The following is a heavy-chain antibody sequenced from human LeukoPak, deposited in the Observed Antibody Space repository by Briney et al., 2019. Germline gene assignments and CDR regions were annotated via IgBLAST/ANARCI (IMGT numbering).Heavy chain of an antibody. J-gene: IGHJ4*02. CDR1: GFTFDDYA. V-gene: IGHV3-43*02. Sequence: GGSLRLSCAAYGFTFDDYAMHWVRQAPGKGLEWVSLISGDGTTPYYADSVKGRFTISRDNSKNSLYLQMSSLRTEDTAFYYCVKVLRRGYTYNYYFDLWGQGALVTVSS. CDR3: VKVLRRGYTYNYYFDL. CDR2: ISGDGTTP. D-gene: IGHD5-18*01.